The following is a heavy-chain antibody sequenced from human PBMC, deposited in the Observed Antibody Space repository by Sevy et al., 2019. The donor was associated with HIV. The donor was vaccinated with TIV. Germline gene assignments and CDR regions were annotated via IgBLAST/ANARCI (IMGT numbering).Heavy chain of an antibody. D-gene: IGHD3-16*01. CDR2: IKQDGSEK. CDR1: GFTFSSYW. V-gene: IGHV3-7*01. J-gene: IGHJ4*02. Sequence: GGSLRLSCAASGFTFSSYWMSWVRQAPGKGLEWVANIKQDGSEKYYVDSVKGRFTISRDNAKNSLYLQMNSLRAEDTAEYYCATSITGPYYFDYWGQGTLVTVSS. CDR3: ATSITGPYYFDY.